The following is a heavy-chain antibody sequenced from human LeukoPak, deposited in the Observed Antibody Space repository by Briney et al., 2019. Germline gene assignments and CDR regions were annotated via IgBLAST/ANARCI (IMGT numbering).Heavy chain of an antibody. CDR2: IWYDGSNK. D-gene: IGHD6-19*01. V-gene: IGHV3-33*01. CDR3: ARDGSSGWYWVDY. CDR1: GFPFSSYG. Sequence: GGSLRLSCAASGFPFSSYGMHWVRQALGKGLEWVAVIWYDGSNKYYADSVKGRFTISRDNSKNTLYLQMNSLRAEDTAVYYCARDGSSGWYWVDYWGQGTLVTVSS. J-gene: IGHJ4*02.